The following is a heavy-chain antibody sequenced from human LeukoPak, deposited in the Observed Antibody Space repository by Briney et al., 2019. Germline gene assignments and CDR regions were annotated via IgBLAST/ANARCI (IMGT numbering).Heavy chain of an antibody. J-gene: IGHJ3*02. CDR2: ILPGGSI. CDR3: ARDLYYYDSSGYYLWGFDI. V-gene: IGHV4-61*02. Sequence: PSDTLSLICNVSGGSINRGSYYWSWLPLPAGKGLECIERILPGGSINYNPSLKSRVTISVDTSKNQFSLKLSSVTAADTAVYYCARDLYYYDSSGYYLWGFDIWGQGTMVTVSS. D-gene: IGHD3-22*01. CDR1: GGSINRGSYY.